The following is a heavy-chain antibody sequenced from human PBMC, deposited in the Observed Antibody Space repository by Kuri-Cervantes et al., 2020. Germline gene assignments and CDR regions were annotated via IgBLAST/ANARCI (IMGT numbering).Heavy chain of an antibody. D-gene: IGHD4-11*01. CDR3: AREWKTYGNYEDAFDI. V-gene: IGHV3-9*01. Sequence: GGSLRLSCAVSGFNFEGYVMHWGRQAPGKGLEWVSGITWNSDITAYADSLKGRFLICRDNSKNFVYLQMNSLRTEDTAVYYCAREWKTYGNYEDAFDIWGQGTMVTVSS. CDR2: ITWNSDIT. CDR1: GFNFEGYV. J-gene: IGHJ3*02.